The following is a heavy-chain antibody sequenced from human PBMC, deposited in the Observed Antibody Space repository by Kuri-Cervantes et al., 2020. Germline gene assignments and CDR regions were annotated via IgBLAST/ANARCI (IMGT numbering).Heavy chain of an antibody. D-gene: IGHD5-24*01. Sequence: SETLSLTCTVSGGSISSYYWSWIRQPPGKGLEWIGEINHSGSTNYNPSLKSRVTISVDTSKNQFSLKLSSVTAADTAVYYCARGHRRDGYNLGYWGQGTLVTVSS. V-gene: IGHV4-34*01. J-gene: IGHJ4*02. CDR2: INHSGST. CDR3: ARGHRRDGYNLGY. CDR1: GGSISSYY.